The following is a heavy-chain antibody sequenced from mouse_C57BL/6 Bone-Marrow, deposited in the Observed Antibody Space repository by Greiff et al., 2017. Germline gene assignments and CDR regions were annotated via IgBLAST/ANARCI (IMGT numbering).Heavy chain of an antibody. V-gene: IGHV5-6*01. CDR2: ISSGGSYT. CDR3: ARRGVLRRYFDV. D-gene: IGHD2-12*01. J-gene: IGHJ1*03. Sequence: EVKLMESGGDLVKPGGSLKLSCAASGFTFSSYGMSWVRQTPDKRLEWVATISSGGSYTYYPDSVKGRFTIARDNAKNTLYLQMSSLTSEDTAMYYCARRGVLRRYFDVWGTGTTVTVSS. CDR1: GFTFSSYG.